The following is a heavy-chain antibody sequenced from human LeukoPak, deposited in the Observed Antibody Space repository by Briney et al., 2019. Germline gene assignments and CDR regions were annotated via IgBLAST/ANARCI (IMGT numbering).Heavy chain of an antibody. J-gene: IGHJ6*02. V-gene: IGHV1-46*01. CDR1: GYTFTSYY. Sequence: GASVKVSCKASGYTFTSYYMHWVRQARGQGLEWMGIINPSGGSTSYAQKFQGRVTMTRDTSTSTVYMELSSLRSEDTAVYYCARDIGKGGYWDYYYYGMDVWGQGTTVTVSS. CDR3: ARDIGKGGYWDYYYYGMDV. D-gene: IGHD3-22*01. CDR2: INPSGGST.